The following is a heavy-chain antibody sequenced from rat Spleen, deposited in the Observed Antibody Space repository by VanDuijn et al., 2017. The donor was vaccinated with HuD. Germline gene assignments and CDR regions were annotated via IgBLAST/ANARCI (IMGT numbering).Heavy chain of an antibody. CDR2: INWGGSST. CDR1: GFTFSDYG. Sequence: EVQLVESGGGLVQPGRSLKLSCVASGFTFSDYGMAWVRQAPKNGLEWVASINWGGSSTYYPDNVKGRFTISKDNAKNALYLQMNNLRSEDTAIYYCIKVLGNWFAYWGQGTLVTVSS. J-gene: IGHJ3*01. CDR3: IKVLGNWFAY. V-gene: IGHV5-7*01. D-gene: IGHD5-1*01.